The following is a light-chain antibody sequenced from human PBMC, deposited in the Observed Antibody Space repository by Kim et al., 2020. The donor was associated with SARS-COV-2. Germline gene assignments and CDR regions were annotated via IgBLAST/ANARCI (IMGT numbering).Light chain of an antibody. Sequence: LSPGERATLACRANQRISSNYVAWYQHKPGQSPRLLIHDASNRATGIADRFSGSGSGTDFTLTISRLEPEDFAVYYCHQYIRSPYSFGQGTKLENK. CDR2: DAS. CDR3: HQYIRSPYS. CDR1: QRISSNY. J-gene: IGKJ2*03. V-gene: IGKV3-20*01.